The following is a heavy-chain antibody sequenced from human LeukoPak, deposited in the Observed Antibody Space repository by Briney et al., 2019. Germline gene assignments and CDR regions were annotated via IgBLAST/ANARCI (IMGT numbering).Heavy chain of an antibody. D-gene: IGHD3-10*01. CDR3: AKDYSVRGTIEYYFDY. CDR1: GFTFSSYA. J-gene: IGHJ4*02. V-gene: IGHV3-23*01. Sequence: GSLRLSCVVSGFTFSSYAMSWVRQAPGKGLEWVSAISGSGDSTYYADSVKGQFTISRDNSKNTLYLQMNSLRAEDTAVYYCAKDYSVRGTIEYYFDYWGQGTLVTVSS. CDR2: ISGSGDST.